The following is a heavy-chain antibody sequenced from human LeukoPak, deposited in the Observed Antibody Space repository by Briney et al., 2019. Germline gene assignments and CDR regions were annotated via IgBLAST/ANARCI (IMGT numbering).Heavy chain of an antibody. J-gene: IGHJ4*02. V-gene: IGHV3-23*01. D-gene: IGHD1-14*01. CDR3: AKATGYLL. Sequence: GGSLRLSCAASGFTFSSYEMNWVRQAPGKGLEWVSTIINSDGTTYYADSVKGRFTISRDDSENTLSLQMNSLRAEDTAVYYCAKATGYLLWGQGTLVTVSS. CDR1: GFTFSSYE. CDR2: IINSDGTT.